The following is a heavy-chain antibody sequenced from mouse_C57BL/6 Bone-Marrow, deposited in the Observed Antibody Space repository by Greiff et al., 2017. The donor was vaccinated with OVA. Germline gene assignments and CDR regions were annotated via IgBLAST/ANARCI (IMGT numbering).Heavy chain of an antibody. CDR3: ARTYIKFAY. CDR1: GYTFTSYG. V-gene: IGHV1-81*01. CDR2: IYPRSGNT. D-gene: IGHD5-1*01. J-gene: IGHJ3*01. Sequence: VKLMESGAELARPGASVKLSCKASGYTFTSYGISWVKQRTGQGLEWIGEIYPRSGNTYYNEKFKGKATLTADKSSSTAYMELRSLTSEDSAVYFCARTYIKFAYWGQGTLVTVSA.